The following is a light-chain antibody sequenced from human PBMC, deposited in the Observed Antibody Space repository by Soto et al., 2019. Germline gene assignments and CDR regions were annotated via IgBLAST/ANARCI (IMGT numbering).Light chain of an antibody. J-gene: IGLJ3*02. CDR3: CSYAGSYTWV. Sequence: QSALTQPRSVSGSPGQSVTISCTGTSSDVGGYKYVSWHRQHPGKAPKLMIYDVTKRPSGVPDRFSGSKSGNTASLTISGLLPEDEADYYCCSYAGSYTWVFGGGTKVTVL. V-gene: IGLV2-11*01. CDR2: DVT. CDR1: SSDVGGYKY.